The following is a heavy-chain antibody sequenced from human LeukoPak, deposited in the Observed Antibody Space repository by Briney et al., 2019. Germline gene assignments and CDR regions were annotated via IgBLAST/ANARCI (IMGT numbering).Heavy chain of an antibody. CDR2: ISTTSDYT. CDR3: ARPDTAMFFDY. Sequence: GGSLRLSCAASGFTFSDYYMSWIRQAPGKGLEWVSYISTTSDYTNYADSVKGRFTISRDNAKNSLYLQMNSLRAEDTALYYCARPDTAMFFDYWGQGTLVTVSS. CDR1: GFTFSDYY. J-gene: IGHJ4*02. V-gene: IGHV3-11*03. D-gene: IGHD5-18*01.